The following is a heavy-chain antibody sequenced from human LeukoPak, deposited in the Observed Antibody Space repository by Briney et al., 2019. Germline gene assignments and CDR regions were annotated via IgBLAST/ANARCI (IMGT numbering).Heavy chain of an antibody. CDR3: ARARRDSGYYKVDY. Sequence: SETLSLTCAVYGGSLSGSYWSWIRQPPGKGLEWIGEVNHSGSANYNPSLKSRVTLSIDKSKNQFSLNLNSVTAADTAVYYCARARRDSGYYKVDYWGQGTLVTVSS. V-gene: IGHV4-34*01. CDR1: GGSLSGSY. J-gene: IGHJ4*02. CDR2: VNHSGSA. D-gene: IGHD3-3*01.